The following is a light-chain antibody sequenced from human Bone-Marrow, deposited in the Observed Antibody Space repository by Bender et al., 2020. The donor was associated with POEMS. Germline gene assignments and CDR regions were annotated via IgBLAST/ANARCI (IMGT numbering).Light chain of an antibody. V-gene: IGLV1-44*01. CDR2: SNN. J-gene: IGLJ3*02. Sequence: QPVLTQPPSASGTPGQSVTISCSGTSSNFGNNAANWYQHVPGTAPKLLIYSNNQRPSGGPDRFSASTSGTSASLAISGLHSDDEADYYCSSWDDSLNGWVFGGGTKLTVL. CDR1: SSNFGNNA. CDR3: SSWDDSLNGWV.